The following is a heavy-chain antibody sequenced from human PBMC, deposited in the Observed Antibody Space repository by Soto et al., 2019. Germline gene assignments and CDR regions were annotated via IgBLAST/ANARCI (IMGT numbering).Heavy chain of an antibody. CDR1: GFTVSNFY. V-gene: IGHV3-66*01. Sequence: EVQLVESGGGLVQPGGSLRLSCAASGFTVSNFYMAWVRQAPGKGLEWVSLIDSGGRISYADSVRGRFTTSRDNSKNTMYLQMSSLRVEDTAVYYCASDGSERPEEYWGQGTLVTVSS. CDR3: ASDGSERPEEY. D-gene: IGHD3-10*01. J-gene: IGHJ4*02. CDR2: IDSGGRI.